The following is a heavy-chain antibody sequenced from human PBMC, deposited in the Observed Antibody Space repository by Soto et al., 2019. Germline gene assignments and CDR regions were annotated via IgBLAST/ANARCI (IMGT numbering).Heavy chain of an antibody. V-gene: IGHV1-58*02. D-gene: IGHD3-3*01. J-gene: IGHJ6*03. Sequence: ASVKVSCKASGFTFTSSAMQWVRQARGQRLEWIGWIVVGSGNTTYAQKFQERVTITREMSTSTAYMGLSSLRSEDTAVYYCAASWERYYDFWSGYETYYYMDVWGKGTTVTVSS. CDR1: GFTFTSSA. CDR3: AASWERYYDFWSGYETYYYMDV. CDR2: IVVGSGNT.